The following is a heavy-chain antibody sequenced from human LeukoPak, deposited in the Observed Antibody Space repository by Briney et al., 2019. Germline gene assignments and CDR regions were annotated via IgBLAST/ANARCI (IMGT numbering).Heavy chain of an antibody. CDR3: SKGGGTFDY. Sequence: PGGSLRLSCAASGFTFSNHGMHWVRQAPGKGLEWVAFLRNDGLSKYVDSVKGRFTISRDNSKNTLFQQMNSLRVGDTAVYYCSKGGGTFDYWGQGTLVTVSS. V-gene: IGHV3-30*02. CDR2: LRNDGLSK. CDR1: GFTFSNHG. J-gene: IGHJ4*02.